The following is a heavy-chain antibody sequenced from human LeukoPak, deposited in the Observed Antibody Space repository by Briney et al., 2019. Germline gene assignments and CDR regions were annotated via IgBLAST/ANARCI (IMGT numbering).Heavy chain of an antibody. D-gene: IGHD6-6*01. CDR3: AKGDSIAARGGLDY. Sequence: GGSLRLSCAASGFTFSSYSMNWVRQAPGKGLEWVSYISSSSSTIYYADSVKGRFTISRDNSKNTLYLQMNSLRAEDTAVYYCAKGDSIAARGGLDYWGQGTLVTVSS. J-gene: IGHJ4*02. V-gene: IGHV3-48*01. CDR2: ISSSSSTI. CDR1: GFTFSSYS.